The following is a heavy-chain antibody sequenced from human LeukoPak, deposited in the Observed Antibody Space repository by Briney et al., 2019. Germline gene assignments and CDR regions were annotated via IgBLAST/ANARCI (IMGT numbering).Heavy chain of an antibody. CDR3: ARMVAAASSFDY. V-gene: IGHV4-59*01. CDR1: GGSIRSYY. D-gene: IGHD6-13*01. J-gene: IGHJ4*02. CDR2: IYYSGST. Sequence: PSETLSLTCSVSGGSIRSYYWNWIRQPPGKGLEWIGYIYYSGSTSYNPSLKSRVTISGDTSKNQFSLKLSSVTAADTAVYYCARMVAAASSFDYWGQGTLVTVSS.